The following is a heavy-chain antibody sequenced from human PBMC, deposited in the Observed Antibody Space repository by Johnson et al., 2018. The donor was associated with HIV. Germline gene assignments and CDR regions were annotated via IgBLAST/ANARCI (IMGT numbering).Heavy chain of an antibody. CDR3: GRESTGAGTAFDI. CDR2: INQDGSDK. D-gene: IGHD2-8*02. CDR1: GFTFSNHH. Sequence: VQLVESGGALVKPGGSLRLSCAASGFTFSNHHMTWVRQAPGKGLEWVANINQDGSDKYYVDSVKGRFTISRDNAQNSLYLQMNSLRAEDTAVYYCGRESTGAGTAFDIWGQGTMVTVSS. J-gene: IGHJ3*02. V-gene: IGHV3-7*01.